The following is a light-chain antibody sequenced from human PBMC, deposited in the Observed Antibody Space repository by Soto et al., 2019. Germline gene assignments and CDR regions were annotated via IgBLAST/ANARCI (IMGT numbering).Light chain of an antibody. CDR3: QQLLSYPIT. J-gene: IGKJ5*01. CDR2: AAS. V-gene: IGKV1-9*01. Sequence: IQLTQSPSFLSASVGDRVTITCRASQGISTYLAWYQKKQGKAPKLLIYAASTLQSGVPLSFSGSGSGTSFTLTISSLQPEDFETYYCQQLLSYPITFGQGTRLEN. CDR1: QGISTY.